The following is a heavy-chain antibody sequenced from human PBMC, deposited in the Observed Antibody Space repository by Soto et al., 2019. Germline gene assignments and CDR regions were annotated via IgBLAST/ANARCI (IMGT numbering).Heavy chain of an antibody. Sequence: VQLVESGGGVVQPGRSLRLSCAASGFTFSDYAMHWVHQPPGKGLEWVAVVSHDGRNTHYADSVKGRFTISRDSSKNTVSLEMTSLRAEDTAVYYCAKGGRQWLVTSDFNYWGQGALVTVSS. CDR1: GFTFSDYA. D-gene: IGHD6-19*01. J-gene: IGHJ4*02. CDR3: AKGGRQWLVTSDFNY. V-gene: IGHV3-30*18. CDR2: VSHDGRNT.